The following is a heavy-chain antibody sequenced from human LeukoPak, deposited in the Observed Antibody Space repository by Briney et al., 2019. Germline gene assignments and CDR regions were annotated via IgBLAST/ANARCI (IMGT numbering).Heavy chain of an antibody. D-gene: IGHD6-13*01. V-gene: IGHV1-2*06. CDR2: INPNSGGT. Sequence: ASVKVSCKASGYTFTGYYMHWVRQAPGQGLEWMGRINPNSGGTNYAQKFQGRVTMTRDTSISTAYMELSRLRSDDTAVYYCARGEASIIAAADLWGQGTLVTVSS. J-gene: IGHJ5*02. CDR3: ARGEASIIAAADL. CDR1: GYTFTGYY.